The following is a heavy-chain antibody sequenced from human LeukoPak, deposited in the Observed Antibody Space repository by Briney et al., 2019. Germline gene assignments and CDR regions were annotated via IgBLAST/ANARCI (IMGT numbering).Heavy chain of an antibody. V-gene: IGHV3-21*01. J-gene: IGHJ6*02. CDR2: ISSSSSYI. CDR3: ARSLVVAATRDYYYGMDV. CDR1: GFTFSSYS. D-gene: IGHD2-15*01. Sequence: GGSLRLSCAASGFTFSSYSMNWVRQAPGKGLEWVSSISSSSSYIYYADSVKGRFTISRDNANNSLYPQMNSLRAEDTAVYYCARSLVVAATRDYYYGMDVWGQGTTVTVSS.